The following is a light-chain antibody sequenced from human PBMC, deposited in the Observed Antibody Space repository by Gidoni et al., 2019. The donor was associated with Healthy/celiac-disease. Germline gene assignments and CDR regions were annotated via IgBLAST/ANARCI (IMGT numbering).Light chain of an antibody. Sequence: QMTQSPSSLSASVGDQVTITCRATQSISSYLNWYQQKPGKAPKLLIYAASSLQSGVPSRFSGSGAGTDFTLTISSLQPEEFATYYCQQSYSTPLTFGPGTKVEIK. CDR3: QQSYSTPLT. J-gene: IGKJ3*01. CDR1: QSISSY. V-gene: IGKV1-39*01. CDR2: AAS.